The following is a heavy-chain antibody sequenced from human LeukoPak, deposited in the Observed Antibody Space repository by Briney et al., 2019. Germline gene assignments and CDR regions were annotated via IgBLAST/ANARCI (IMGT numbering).Heavy chain of an antibody. CDR1: GYSFTSYW. V-gene: IGHV5-51*01. Sequence: GESLKISCKGSGYSFTSYWIGWVRQMPGKGLEWMGIIYPGDSDTRYSPSFQGQVTISADKSISTAYLQWSSLKASDSARYYCATNTMFRGIHAFDIWGQGIMVTVSS. CDR2: IYPGDSDT. D-gene: IGHD3-10*01. CDR3: ATNTMFRGIHAFDI. J-gene: IGHJ3*02.